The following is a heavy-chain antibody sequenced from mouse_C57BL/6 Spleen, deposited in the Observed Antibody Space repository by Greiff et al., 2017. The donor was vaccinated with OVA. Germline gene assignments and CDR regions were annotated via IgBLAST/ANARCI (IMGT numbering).Heavy chain of an antibody. CDR1: GYTFTSYW. V-gene: IGHV1-69*01. CDR2: IDPSDSYT. CDR3: ARRTAQAPYYYAMDY. Sequence: VQLQQPGAELVMPGASVKLSCKASGYTFTSYWMHWVKQRPGQGLEWIGEIDPSDSYTNYNQKFKGKSTLTVDKSSSTAYLQLSSLTSEDSAVYYCARRTAQAPYYYAMDYWGQGTSVTVSS. D-gene: IGHD3-2*02. J-gene: IGHJ4*01.